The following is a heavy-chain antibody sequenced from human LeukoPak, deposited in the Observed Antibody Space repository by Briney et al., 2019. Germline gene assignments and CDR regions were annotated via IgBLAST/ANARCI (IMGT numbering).Heavy chain of an antibody. CDR3: ARVSSGSTGPYFDY. Sequence: ASVKVSCKASGYTFTSYAIHWVCQAPGQRLEWMGWINAGNGNTKYSQKFQGRVTITRDTSASTAYMELSSLRSEDTAVYYCARVSSGSTGPYFDYWGQGTLVTVSS. CDR1: GYTFTSYA. V-gene: IGHV1-3*01. J-gene: IGHJ4*02. CDR2: INAGNGNT. D-gene: IGHD1-26*01.